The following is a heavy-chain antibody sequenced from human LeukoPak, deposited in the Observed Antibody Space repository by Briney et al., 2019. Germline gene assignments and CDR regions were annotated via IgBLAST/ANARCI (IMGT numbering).Heavy chain of an antibody. CDR2: IIPIFGTA. Sequence: SVKVSCKASGGTFSSYAISWVRQAPGQGLEWMGGIIPIFGTANYAQKFQGRVTITADESTSTAYMELSSLRSDDTAVYYCARERAAAGIFARRPYGMDVWGQGTTVTVSS. V-gene: IGHV1-69*01. CDR1: GGTFSSYA. J-gene: IGHJ6*02. D-gene: IGHD6-13*01. CDR3: ARERAAAGIFARRPYGMDV.